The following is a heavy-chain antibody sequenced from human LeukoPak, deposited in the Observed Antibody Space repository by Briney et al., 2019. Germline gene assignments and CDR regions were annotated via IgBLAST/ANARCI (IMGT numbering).Heavy chain of an antibody. CDR1: GGSISSSSYY. CDR2: IYYSGST. J-gene: IGHJ6*02. V-gene: IGHV4-39*07. Sequence: SETLSLTCTVSGGSISSSSYYWGWIRQPPGKGLEWIGSIYYSGSTYYNPSLKSRVTISVDTSKNQFSLRLSSVTAADTAVYYCARGFVEMGLYGMDVWGQGTTVTVSS. CDR3: ARGFVEMGLYGMDV. D-gene: IGHD5-24*01.